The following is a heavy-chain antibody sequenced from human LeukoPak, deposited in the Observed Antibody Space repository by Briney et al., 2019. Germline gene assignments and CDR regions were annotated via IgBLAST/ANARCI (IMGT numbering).Heavy chain of an antibody. CDR1: GFRFNDYS. V-gene: IGHV3-64D*06. Sequence: PGRSLRLYCAASGFRFNDYSMNWIRQAPGKGLEYVSGISHNGDSTRYADSVKGRFTISSDNSKNTLYLQMSSLRPEDTAVYYCVTNYGDYGGGAFDVWGQGTMVIVSS. CDR2: ISHNGDST. J-gene: IGHJ3*01. CDR3: VTNYGDYGGGAFDV. D-gene: IGHD4-17*01.